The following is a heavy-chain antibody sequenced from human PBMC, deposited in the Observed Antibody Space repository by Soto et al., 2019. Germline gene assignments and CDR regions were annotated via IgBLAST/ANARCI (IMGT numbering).Heavy chain of an antibody. CDR2: ISGSGSTI. CDR3: ARESGYCISTSCYKDAFDI. J-gene: IGHJ3*02. V-gene: IGHV3-11*01. D-gene: IGHD2-2*02. Sequence: PGGPLRRSCTASGFGFSGYAMSGVRQGPGKGLEWVSAISGSGSTIYYADSVKGRFTISRDNAKNSLYLQMNSLRAEDTAVYYCARESGYCISTSCYKDAFDIWGQGTMVTVSS. CDR1: GFGFSGYA.